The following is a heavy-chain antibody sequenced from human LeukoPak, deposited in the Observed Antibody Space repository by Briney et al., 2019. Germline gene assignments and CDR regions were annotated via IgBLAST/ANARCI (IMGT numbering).Heavy chain of an antibody. CDR2: IYSGGST. CDR1: GFTFSNAW. J-gene: IGHJ4*02. V-gene: IGHV3-53*01. D-gene: IGHD3-22*01. Sequence: GGSLRLSCAASGFTFSNAWMSWVRQAPGKGLEWVSVIYSGGSTYYADSVKGRFTISRDNSKNTLYLQMNSLRAEDTAVYYCARGGRGYYDSSGLGYWGQGTLVTVSS. CDR3: ARGGRGYYDSSGLGY.